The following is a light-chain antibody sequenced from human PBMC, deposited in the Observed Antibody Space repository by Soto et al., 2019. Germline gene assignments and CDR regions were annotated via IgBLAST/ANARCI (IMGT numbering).Light chain of an antibody. CDR3: QQSYSTPRT. Sequence: DIQMTQSPSSLSASVGHRVTITCRASQSISSYLYWYQQKPGQAPKLLIYAASTLQSGVPSRFSGSGSGTDFTLTISSLQPEDFATYYCQQSYSTPRTFGQGTKVEIK. CDR1: QSISSY. J-gene: IGKJ1*01. V-gene: IGKV1-39*01. CDR2: AAS.